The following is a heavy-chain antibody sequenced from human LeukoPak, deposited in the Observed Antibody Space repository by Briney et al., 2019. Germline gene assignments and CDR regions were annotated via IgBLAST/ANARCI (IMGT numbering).Heavy chain of an antibody. V-gene: IGHV1-2*02. CDR1: GYTFTGYY. Sequence: ASVKVSCKASGYTFTGYYMHWVRQAPGQGLEWMGWINPKSGGTNYAQKFQGRVTMTRDTSISTAYMELSRLRSDDTAVYYCASIGPWLLTVGQWGQGTLVTVSS. CDR2: INPKSGGT. D-gene: IGHD2-15*01. J-gene: IGHJ4*02. CDR3: ASIGPWLLTVGQ.